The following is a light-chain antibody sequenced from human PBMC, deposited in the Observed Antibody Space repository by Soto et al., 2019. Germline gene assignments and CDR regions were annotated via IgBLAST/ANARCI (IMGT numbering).Light chain of an antibody. J-gene: IGKJ4*01. CDR2: GAS. V-gene: IGKV3-20*01. CDR1: QSVSSSY. Sequence: EIVLTQSPGTLSLSPGERATLSCRASQSVSSSYLAWYQQKPGQAPRLLIYGASSRATVIPDRFSGSGSGTDFTLTISILEPEDFAVYYCQQYDSSPLTFGGGTKVEIK. CDR3: QQYDSSPLT.